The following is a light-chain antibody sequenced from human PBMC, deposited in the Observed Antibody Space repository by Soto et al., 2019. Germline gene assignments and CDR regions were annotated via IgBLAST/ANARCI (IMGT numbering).Light chain of an antibody. CDR3: SSYRRGSTYV. Sequence: QSALTQPASVSGAPGQSITVSCTGTSSDVGGYNYVSWYQQYPGKVPRLMIYDVTNRPSGVSNRFSGSKSGNTASLTISGLQAEDEADYYCSSYRRGSTYVFGTGPKLTVL. V-gene: IGLV2-14*01. CDR2: DVT. J-gene: IGLJ1*01. CDR1: SSDVGGYNY.